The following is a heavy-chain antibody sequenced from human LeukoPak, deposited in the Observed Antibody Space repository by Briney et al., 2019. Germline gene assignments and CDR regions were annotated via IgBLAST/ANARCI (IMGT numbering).Heavy chain of an antibody. D-gene: IGHD3-10*01. CDR1: GYTLTELS. Sequence: ASVKVSCKVSGYTLTELSMHWVRQAPGKGLEWMGGFDPEDGETIYAQKFQGRVTMTEDTSTDTAYMELSSLRSEDTAVYYCATSLPPKSMVRGVSVYYYYGMDVWGQGTTVTVSS. J-gene: IGHJ6*02. CDR2: FDPEDGET. CDR3: ATSLPPKSMVRGVSVYYYYGMDV. V-gene: IGHV1-24*01.